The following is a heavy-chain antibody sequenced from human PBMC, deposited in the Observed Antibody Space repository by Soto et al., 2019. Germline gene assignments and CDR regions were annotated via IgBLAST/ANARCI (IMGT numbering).Heavy chain of an antibody. CDR2: IIPIFGTA. Sequence: SPVKGPCKASGGTFISHAISWVREAPGQGLDWMGGIIPIFGTANNAQKFQGRVTITADESTRTAYMELSSLRSEDTAVYSGAGHSGAGFHFDYWGQGTLVTVSS. D-gene: IGHD6-19*01. CDR3: AGHSGAGFHFDY. J-gene: IGHJ4*02. V-gene: IGHV1-69*13. CDR1: GGTFISHA.